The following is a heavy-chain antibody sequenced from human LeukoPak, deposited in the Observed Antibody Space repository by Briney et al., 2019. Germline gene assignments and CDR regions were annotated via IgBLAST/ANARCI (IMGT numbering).Heavy chain of an antibody. V-gene: IGHV4-38-2*02. D-gene: IGHD3-10*01. CDR3: ARGGGSGTYGKNYYYYYMDV. Sequence: SETLSLTCTVSGYSISSGYYWGWIRQPPGKGLEWIGTIYHSGSTYYNPSLKSRVTISVDTSKNHFSLKLSSVTAADTAVYYCARGGGSGTYGKNYYYYYMDVWGKGTTVTVSS. CDR2: IYHSGST. J-gene: IGHJ6*03. CDR1: GYSISSGYY.